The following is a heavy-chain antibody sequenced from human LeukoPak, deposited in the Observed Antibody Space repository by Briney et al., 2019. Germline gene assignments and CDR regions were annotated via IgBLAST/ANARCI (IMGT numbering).Heavy chain of an antibody. CDR1: GYSITGYY. Sequence: GASVKVSCKASGYSITGYYIHWVRQAPGQGLEWMGWINPNSGGRNYAQKYQGRVTMTRDTSISTAYMELSRLTSGDTAVYYCARDSGDYDDSRGYGLDYWGQGTLVTVSS. CDR3: ARDSGDYDDSRGYGLDY. V-gene: IGHV1-2*02. CDR2: INPNSGGR. J-gene: IGHJ4*02. D-gene: IGHD3-22*01.